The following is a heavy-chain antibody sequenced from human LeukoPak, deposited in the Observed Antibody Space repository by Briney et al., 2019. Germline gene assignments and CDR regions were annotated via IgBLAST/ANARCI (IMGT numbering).Heavy chain of an antibody. Sequence: GASVKVSCKASEYTFTGYYMHWVRQAPGQGLEWMGWINPNSGGTNYAQKFQGRVTMTRDTSISTAYMELSRLRSDDTAVYYCARVTGLGESFIFDYWGQGTLVTVSS. J-gene: IGHJ4*02. CDR3: ARVTGLGESFIFDY. CDR1: EYTFTGYY. V-gene: IGHV1-2*02. CDR2: INPNSGGT. D-gene: IGHD2-21*01.